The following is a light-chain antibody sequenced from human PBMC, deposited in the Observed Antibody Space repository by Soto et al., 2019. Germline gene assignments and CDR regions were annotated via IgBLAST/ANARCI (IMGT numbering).Light chain of an antibody. CDR3: QQYNDWPRT. Sequence: EIVMTQSPATLSVFPGERATLSCRASQSVNSNLAWYQQKSGQAPRLLIYGASPTATGIPARFSGSGSGTEFTLTISSLQSEDFAVYYCQQYNDWPRTFGQGTKVEIK. CDR1: QSVNSN. V-gene: IGKV3-15*01. CDR2: GAS. J-gene: IGKJ1*01.